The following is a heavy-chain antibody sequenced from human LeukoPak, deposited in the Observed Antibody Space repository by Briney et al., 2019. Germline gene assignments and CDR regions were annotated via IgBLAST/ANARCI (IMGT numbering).Heavy chain of an antibody. CDR2: IYYSGST. Sequence: SETLSLTCTVSGGSMSSYYWSWIRQPPGKGLEWMGYIYYSGSTKYNPSLKSRLTISVDTTKNQFSLKLSSVTAADTAVYYCARGARAGYNLEPFDYWGQGTLVTVSS. V-gene: IGHV4-59*08. CDR3: ARGARAGYNLEPFDY. D-gene: IGHD5-24*01. CDR1: GGSMSSYY. J-gene: IGHJ4*02.